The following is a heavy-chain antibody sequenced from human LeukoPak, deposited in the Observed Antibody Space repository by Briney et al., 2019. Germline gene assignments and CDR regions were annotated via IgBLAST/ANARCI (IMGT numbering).Heavy chain of an antibody. CDR1: GGSISSSSYY. Sequence: PSETLSLTCTVSGGSISSSSYYWGWIRQPPGKGLEWIGSIYYSGSTYYNPSLKSRVTISVDTSKNQFSLKLSSVTAADTAVYYCAIVSDYGNGPNWYFDLWGRGTLVTVSS. CDR3: AIVSDYGNGPNWYFDL. CDR2: IYYSGST. V-gene: IGHV4-39*07. J-gene: IGHJ2*01. D-gene: IGHD4-17*01.